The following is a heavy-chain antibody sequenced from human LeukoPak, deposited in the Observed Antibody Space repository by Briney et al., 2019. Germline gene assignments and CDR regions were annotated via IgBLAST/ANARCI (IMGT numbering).Heavy chain of an antibody. D-gene: IGHD1-7*01. CDR3: GREGRGTGPCED. J-gene: IGHJ4*02. Sequence: GGSLRLSCAASGFTFSDYYMTWIRQAPGKGPEWISYISSSGSTIYYADSVKGRFTISRDNAKNSLYLQMNSLRAEDTAVYYCGREGRGTGPCEDWGQGTLVTVSS. CDR1: GFTFSDYY. CDR2: ISSSGSTI. V-gene: IGHV3-11*01.